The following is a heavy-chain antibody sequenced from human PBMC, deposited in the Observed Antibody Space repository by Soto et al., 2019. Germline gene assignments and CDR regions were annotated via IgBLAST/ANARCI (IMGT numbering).Heavy chain of an antibody. CDR2: IYYSGST. D-gene: IGHD6-25*01. CDR1: GGSISSGDYY. V-gene: IGHV4-30-4*01. Sequence: SETLSLTCTVSGGSISSGDYYWSWIRQPPGKGLEWIGYIYYSGSTYYNPSLKSRVTISVDTSKNQFSLKLSSVTAADTAVYYCARAFRAAYFDYWGQGTLVTVS. CDR3: ARAFRAAYFDY. J-gene: IGHJ4*02.